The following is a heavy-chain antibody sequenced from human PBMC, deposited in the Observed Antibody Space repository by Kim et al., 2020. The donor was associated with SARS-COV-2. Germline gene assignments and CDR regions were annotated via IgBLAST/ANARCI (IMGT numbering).Heavy chain of an antibody. J-gene: IGHJ4*02. D-gene: IGHD3-10*01. CDR2: ISGSGGST. Sequence: GGSLRLSCAASGFTFSSYAMSWVRQAPGKGLEWVSAISGSGGSTYYADSVKGRFTISRDNSKNTLYLQMNSLRAEDTAVYYCAKNGGRVRGVPDTVDYWGQGTLVTVSS. CDR3: AKNGGRVRGVPDTVDY. CDR1: GFTFSSYA. V-gene: IGHV3-23*01.